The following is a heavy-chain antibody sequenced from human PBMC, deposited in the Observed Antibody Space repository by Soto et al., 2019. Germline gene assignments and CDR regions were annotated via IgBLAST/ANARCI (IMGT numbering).Heavy chain of an antibody. CDR2: INAGNGNT. V-gene: IGHV1-3*01. J-gene: IGHJ4*02. D-gene: IGHD6-6*01. Sequence: ASVKVSCKASGYTFTSYAMHWVRQAPGQRLEWMGWINAGNGNTKYSQKFQGRVTITRDTSASTAYMELSSLRSEDTAVYYCARDLLGGSSSGLSYFDYWGQGTLVTVSS. CDR1: GYTFTSYA. CDR3: ARDLLGGSSSGLSYFDY.